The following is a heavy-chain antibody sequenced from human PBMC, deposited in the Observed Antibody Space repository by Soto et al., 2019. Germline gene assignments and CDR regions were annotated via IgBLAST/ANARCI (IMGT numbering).Heavy chain of an antibody. CDR3: ARYDEDGRYELDSFDI. Sequence: SETLSLTCTVSGGSISSSSSYWGWIRQPPGKGLEWIGSIYYSGSTYYNPSLKSRVTISVDTSKNQFSLKLSSVTAADTAVYYCARYDEDGRYELDSFDIWGQGTLVTVSS. CDR1: GGSISSSSSY. D-gene: IGHD5-12*01. CDR2: IYYSGST. V-gene: IGHV4-39*01. J-gene: IGHJ3*02.